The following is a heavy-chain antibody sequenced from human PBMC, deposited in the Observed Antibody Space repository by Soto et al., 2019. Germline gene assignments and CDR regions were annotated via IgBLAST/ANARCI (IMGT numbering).Heavy chain of an antibody. D-gene: IGHD3-3*01. V-gene: IGHV2-5*01. CDR2: VYWNDDK. J-gene: IGHJ4*02. Sequence: QITLKESGPTVVKPTQTLTLTCTVSGFSLRTNGVGVGWIRQPPGKALEWLAIVYWNDDKRYSPSLGSRLTIAGDASKNQVALPMTNVDPVDTATYYCARRHFNRVAYLDYWGQGTLSPSPQ. CDR3: ARRHFNRVAYLDY. CDR1: GFSLRTNGVG.